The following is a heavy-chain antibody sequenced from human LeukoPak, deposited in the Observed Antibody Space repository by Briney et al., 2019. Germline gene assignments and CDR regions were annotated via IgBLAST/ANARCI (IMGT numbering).Heavy chain of an antibody. CDR1: GFTVSSKY. Sequence: GGSLRLSCAASGFTVSSKYMTWVRLAPGKGLEWVSIIYSDGNTYYSDSVKGRFTISRDNSKNTLYLQMNNLRAEDTAVYYCHSSGWPYYYYYMDVWGKGTTVTISS. J-gene: IGHJ6*03. CDR2: IYSDGNT. V-gene: IGHV3-53*01. D-gene: IGHD6-19*01. CDR3: HSSGWPYYYYYMDV.